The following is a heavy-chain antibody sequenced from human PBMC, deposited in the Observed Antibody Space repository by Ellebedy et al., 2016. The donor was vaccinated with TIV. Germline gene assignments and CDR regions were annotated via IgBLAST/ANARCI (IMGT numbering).Heavy chain of an antibody. CDR3: ARDRVRFGENGQIHTINFDY. Sequence: AASVKVSCKASGGTFSSYAISWVRQAPGQGLEWMGRIIPILGIANYAQKFQGRVTITADKSTSTAYMELSSLRSEDTAVYYCARDRVRFGENGQIHTINFDYWGQGTLVTVSS. D-gene: IGHD3-10*01. J-gene: IGHJ4*02. CDR2: IIPILGIA. CDR1: GGTFSSYA. V-gene: IGHV1-69*04.